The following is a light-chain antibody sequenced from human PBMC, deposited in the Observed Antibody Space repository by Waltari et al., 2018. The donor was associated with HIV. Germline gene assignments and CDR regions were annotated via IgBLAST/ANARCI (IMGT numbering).Light chain of an antibody. Sequence: IQMTQSPVSLSSYVGDTVTLTCQASQYINRHLNWYHQRPGKAPRVVIYDASNLETGVPPRFSGGGSGTDFSLTITNLQPEDIGVYDCQQSHNLWTFGQGTTV. CDR1: QYINRH. J-gene: IGKJ1*01. CDR2: DAS. V-gene: IGKV1-33*01. CDR3: QQSHNLWT.